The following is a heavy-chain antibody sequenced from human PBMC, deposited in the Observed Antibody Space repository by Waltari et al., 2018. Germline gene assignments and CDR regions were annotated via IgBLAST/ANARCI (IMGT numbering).Heavy chain of an antibody. Sequence: EVQLVESGGGLVQPGGSLRLSCAASGFTFSSYSINWVRQAPGKGLEWVSYIISSSSTIYYADSVKGRFTISRDNAKNSLYLQMNSLRAEDTAVYYCAREMEDYYGSGRGYYYYMDVWGKGTTVTVSS. CDR1: GFTFSSYS. J-gene: IGHJ6*03. V-gene: IGHV3-48*04. CDR3: AREMEDYYGSGRGYYYYMDV. D-gene: IGHD3-10*01. CDR2: IISSSSTI.